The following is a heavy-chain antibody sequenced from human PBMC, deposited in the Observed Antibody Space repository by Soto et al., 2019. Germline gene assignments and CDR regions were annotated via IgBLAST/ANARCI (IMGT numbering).Heavy chain of an antibody. CDR3: ARDHSSGDRLFDY. Sequence: SETLCLTCTVSGGSISSGDYYWSWIRQPPGKGLEWIGYIYYSGSTYYNPSLKSRVTISVDTSKNQFSLKLSSVTAADTAVYYCARDHSSGDRLFDYWGQGTLVTVSS. CDR2: IYYSGST. D-gene: IGHD3-22*01. V-gene: IGHV4-30-4*01. J-gene: IGHJ4*02. CDR1: GGSISSGDYY.